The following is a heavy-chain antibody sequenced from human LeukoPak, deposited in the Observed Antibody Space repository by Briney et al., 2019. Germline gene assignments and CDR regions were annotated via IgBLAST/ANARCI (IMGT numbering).Heavy chain of an antibody. J-gene: IGHJ4*02. V-gene: IGHV3-48*04. CDR3: GREAIRGGIAY. CDR2: ISSSSSTI. Sequence: GGSLRLSCAASGFTFSSYSMNWVRQAPGKGLEWLSYISSSSSTIYYADSVKGRFTISRDNAKNSLYLQMNSLRAEDTAVYYCGREAIRGGIAYWDQGTLVTVSS. D-gene: IGHD3-10*01. CDR1: GFTFSSYS.